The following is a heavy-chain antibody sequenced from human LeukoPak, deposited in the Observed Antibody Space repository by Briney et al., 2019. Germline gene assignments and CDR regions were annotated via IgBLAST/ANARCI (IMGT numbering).Heavy chain of an antibody. D-gene: IGHD2-2*01. CDR2: ISSSSSYI. Sequence: KTGGSLRLSCAASGFTFSSYSMNWVRQAPGKGLEWVSSISSSSSYIYYADSVKGRFTISRDNAKNSLYLQMNSLRAEDTAVYYCARDGVVPAAIPYYYYGMDIWGQGTTVTVSS. CDR1: GFTFSSYS. V-gene: IGHV3-21*01. CDR3: ARDGVVPAAIPYYYYGMDI. J-gene: IGHJ6*02.